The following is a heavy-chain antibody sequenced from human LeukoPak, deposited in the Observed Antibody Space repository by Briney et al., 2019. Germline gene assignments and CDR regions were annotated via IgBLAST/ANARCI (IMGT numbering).Heavy chain of an antibody. J-gene: IGHJ3*02. CDR3: ARVLAVAGTGAFDI. CDR1: GFTFSSYW. V-gene: IGHV3-74*01. D-gene: IGHD6-19*01. Sequence: GGSVRLSCAASGFTFSSYWMYWVRQAPGKGLVWVSRINTDGSSTTYADSVKGRFTISRDNAKNTVYLQMNSLRAEDTAVYYCARVLAVAGTGAFDIWGQGTLVTVSS. CDR2: INTDGSST.